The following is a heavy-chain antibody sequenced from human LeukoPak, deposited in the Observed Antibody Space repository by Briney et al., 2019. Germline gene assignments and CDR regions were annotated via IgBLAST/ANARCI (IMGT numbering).Heavy chain of an antibody. J-gene: IGHJ4*02. CDR2: ISAYNGNT. V-gene: IGHV1-18*01. CDR1: GGTFISYA. CDR3: ARALYYYDSSGYYYLGY. Sequence: ASVKVSCKASGGTFISYAISWVRQAPGQGLEWMGWISAYNGNTNYAQKLQGRVTMTTDTSTSTAYMELRSLRSDDTAVYYCARALYYYDSSGYYYLGYWGQGTLVTVSS. D-gene: IGHD3-22*01.